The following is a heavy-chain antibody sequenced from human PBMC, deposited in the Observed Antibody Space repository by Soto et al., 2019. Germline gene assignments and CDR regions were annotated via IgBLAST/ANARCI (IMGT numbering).Heavy chain of an antibody. CDR1: GYSFTTYW. CDR3: ARPGGDGYNVAVDFDY. CDR2: IYPGDSDT. V-gene: IGHV5-51*01. J-gene: IGHJ4*02. Sequence: GESLKISCKGSGYSFTTYWIGWVRQMPGKGLEWMEIIYPGDSDTRYSPSFQGQVTISADKSISTAYLQWSSLKASDTAMYYCARPGGDGYNVAVDFDYWGQGTLVTVSS. D-gene: IGHD2-21*01.